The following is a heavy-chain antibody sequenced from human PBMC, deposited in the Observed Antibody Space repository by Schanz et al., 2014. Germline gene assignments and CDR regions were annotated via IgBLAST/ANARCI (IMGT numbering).Heavy chain of an antibody. CDR1: GGSISSSSYY. J-gene: IGHJ4*02. CDR3: ARRGIGGTYYREPFDY. D-gene: IGHD1-26*01. V-gene: IGHV4-39*01. CDR2: IYASGGT. Sequence: QLQLQESGPGLVKPSETLSLTCTVSGGSISSSSYYWGWIRQPPGKGLEWIGSIYASGGTYYNPSLKGRATISVTPPKTLFPRRLSFGTAADTAVYFCARRGIGGTYYREPFDYWGQGTLVTVSS.